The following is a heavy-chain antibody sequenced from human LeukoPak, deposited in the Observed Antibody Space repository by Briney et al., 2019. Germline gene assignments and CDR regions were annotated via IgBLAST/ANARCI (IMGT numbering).Heavy chain of an antibody. D-gene: IGHD3-16*01. CDR2: ISGSGGST. Sequence: SGGTLRLSCAASGFTFSSYGMSWVRQAPGKGLEWVSAISGSGGSTYYADSVKGRFTISRDNSKNTLYLQMNSLRAEDTAVYYCAKAVQQHDRGIYDYWGQGTLVTVSS. J-gene: IGHJ4*02. CDR3: AKAVQQHDRGIYDY. CDR1: GFTFSSYG. V-gene: IGHV3-23*01.